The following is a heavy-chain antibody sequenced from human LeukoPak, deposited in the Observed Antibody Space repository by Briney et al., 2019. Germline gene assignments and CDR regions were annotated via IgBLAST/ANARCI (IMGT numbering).Heavy chain of an antibody. CDR1: GFTFSSYA. CDR3: ARGQVFRGYASFDY. V-gene: IGHV4-34*01. CDR2: IIHTGRT. Sequence: GALRLSCAASGFTFSSYAMSWVRQAPGKGLEWIAEIIHTGRTNYSPSLQSRLTLLVDTSKNQFSLNLNSVTAADTAIYYCARGQVFRGYASFDYWGQGILVTVSS. D-gene: IGHD3-16*01. J-gene: IGHJ4*02.